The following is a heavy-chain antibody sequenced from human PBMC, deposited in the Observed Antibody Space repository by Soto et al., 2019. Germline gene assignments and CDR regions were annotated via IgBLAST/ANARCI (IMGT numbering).Heavy chain of an antibody. J-gene: IGHJ4*02. CDR2: ISYDGSNK. CDR3: AGTDYNWNAVND. Sequence: QVQLVESGGGVVQPGRSLRLSCAASGFTFSSYAMHWVRQAPGKVLEWVAAISYDGSNKYYADSVKGRFTISRDNSKNTLYLQMNSLRAEDTAVFYCAGTDYNWNAVNDWGQGTLVTVSS. CDR1: GFTFSSYA. V-gene: IGHV3-30-3*01. D-gene: IGHD1-20*01.